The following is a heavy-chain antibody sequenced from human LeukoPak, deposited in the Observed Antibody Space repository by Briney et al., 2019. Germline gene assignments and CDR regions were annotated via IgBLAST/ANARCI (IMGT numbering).Heavy chain of an antibody. V-gene: IGHV1-18*01. CDR1: GYTFTSYG. CDR2: ISVYNGNT. Sequence: ASVKVSCKASGYTFTSYGISWVRQAPGQGLEWMGWISVYNGNTNYAQKLQGRVTMTTDTSTSTAYMELRSLRSEDTAVYYCASFRIAAAGFDYWGQGTLVTVSS. CDR3: ASFRIAAAGFDY. D-gene: IGHD6-13*01. J-gene: IGHJ4*02.